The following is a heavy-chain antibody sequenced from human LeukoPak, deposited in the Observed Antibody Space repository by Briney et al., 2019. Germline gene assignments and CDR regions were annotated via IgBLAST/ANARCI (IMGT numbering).Heavy chain of an antibody. J-gene: IGHJ5*02. CDR3: ARDLYDILTGYPQYNWFDP. Sequence: AASVKVSCKASGGTFSSYAISWVRQAPGQGLEWMGRIIPIFGTANYAQKFQGRVTITADKSTSTAYMELSSLRSEDTAVYYCARDLYDILTGYPQYNWFDPWGQGTLVTVSS. CDR1: GGTFSSYA. V-gene: IGHV1-69*06. CDR2: IIPIFGTA. D-gene: IGHD3-9*01.